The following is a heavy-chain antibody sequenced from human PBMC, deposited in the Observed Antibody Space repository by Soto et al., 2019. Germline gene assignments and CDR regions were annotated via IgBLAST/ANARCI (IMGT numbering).Heavy chain of an antibody. Sequence: GASVKVSFKASGYTFTYRYLHWVRQAAGQALEWMGWITPFNGNTNYAQKFQDRVTITRDRSMSTAYMELSSLRSEDTAMYYCAGGGEHYYSYGMEVWGQGTTVSVSS. CDR3: AGGGEHYYSYGMEV. D-gene: IGHD3-10*01. CDR2: ITPFNGNT. J-gene: IGHJ6*02. V-gene: IGHV1-45*02. CDR1: GYTFTYRY.